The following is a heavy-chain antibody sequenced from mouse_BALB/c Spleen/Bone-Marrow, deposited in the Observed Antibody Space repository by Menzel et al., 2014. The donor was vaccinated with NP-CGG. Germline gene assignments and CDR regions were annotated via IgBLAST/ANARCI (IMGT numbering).Heavy chain of an antibody. Sequence: QVQLQQSGPGLVQPSQRLSIPCTVSGFSLTTYGLHWVRQSPGKGLEWLGVIWSGGSTDYNAAFISRLSITKDNSKSQVFFKMNSLQANDTAIYYCARNLYYGSSLYAMDYWGQGTSVAVSS. CDR2: IWSGGST. D-gene: IGHD1-1*01. V-gene: IGHV2-2*02. J-gene: IGHJ4*01. CDR1: GFSLTTYG. CDR3: ARNLYYGSSLYAMDY.